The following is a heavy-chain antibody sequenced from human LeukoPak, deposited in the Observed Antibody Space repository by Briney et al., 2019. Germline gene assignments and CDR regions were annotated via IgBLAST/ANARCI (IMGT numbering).Heavy chain of an antibody. D-gene: IGHD3-9*01. CDR3: ARDRLLRYRGGFDP. J-gene: IGHJ5*02. V-gene: IGHV1-18*01. Sequence: GASVKVSCKASGYTFTSYGISWVRQAPGQGIEWMGWISAYNGNTNYAQKLQGRVTMTTDTSTSTAYMELRSLRSDDTAVYYCARDRLLRYRGGFDPWGQGTLVTVSS. CDR2: ISAYNGNT. CDR1: GYTFTSYG.